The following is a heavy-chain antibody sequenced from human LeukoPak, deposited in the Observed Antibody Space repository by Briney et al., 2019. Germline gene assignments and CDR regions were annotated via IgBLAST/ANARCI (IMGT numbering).Heavy chain of an antibody. V-gene: IGHV1-18*01. Sequence: ASVKVSCKASGDTFTSYGISWVRQAPGQGLEWMGWISAYNGNTNYAQKLQGRVTMTTDTSTSTAYMELRSLRSDDTAVYYCARRGLSAPEINAFYIWAQGTMVTVSS. CDR1: GDTFTSYG. CDR3: ARRGLSAPEINAFYI. CDR2: ISAYNGNT. J-gene: IGHJ3*02. D-gene: IGHD3-16*01.